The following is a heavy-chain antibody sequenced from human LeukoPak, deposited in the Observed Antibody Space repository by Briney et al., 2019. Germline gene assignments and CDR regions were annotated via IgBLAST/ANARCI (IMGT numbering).Heavy chain of an antibody. V-gene: IGHV4-4*02. D-gene: IGHD1-14*01. CDR3: ARDTGYYFDY. CDR2: IYHSGST. J-gene: IGHJ4*02. Sequence: SCKASGGTFSSYAMSWVRQPPGKGLEWIGEIYHSGSTNYNPSLKSRVTISVDKSKNQFSLKLSSVTAADTAVYYCARDTGYYFDYWGQGTLVTVSS. CDR1: GGTFSSYAM.